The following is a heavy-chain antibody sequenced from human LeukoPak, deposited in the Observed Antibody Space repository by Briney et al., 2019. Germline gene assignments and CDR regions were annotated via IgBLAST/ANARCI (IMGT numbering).Heavy chain of an antibody. CDR1: GFTFSSYA. D-gene: IGHD3-10*01. CDR3: ARDSGFGELVTYYFDY. Sequence: GGSLRLSCAASGFTFSSYAMHWVRQAPGKGLEWVAVISYDGSNKYYADSVKGRFTISRDNSKNTLYLQMNILRPEDTAIYYCARDSGFGELVTYYFDYWGQGTLVTVSS. J-gene: IGHJ4*02. CDR2: ISYDGSNK. V-gene: IGHV3-30-3*01.